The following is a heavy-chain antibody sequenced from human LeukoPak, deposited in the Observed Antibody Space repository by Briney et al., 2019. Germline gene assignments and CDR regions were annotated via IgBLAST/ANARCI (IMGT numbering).Heavy chain of an antibody. CDR1: GYSFTNYW. V-gene: IGHV5-51*01. CDR3: ARRARAGSQYYFDY. J-gene: IGHJ4*02. D-gene: IGHD1-26*01. Sequence: GESLKISFRGSGYSFTNYWIGWVRQMPGKGLKWMGIIYPGDSDTRYSPSFQGQVTISADKSISTAYLQWSSLKASDTAMYYCARRARAGSQYYFDYWGQGTLVTVSS. CDR2: IYPGDSDT.